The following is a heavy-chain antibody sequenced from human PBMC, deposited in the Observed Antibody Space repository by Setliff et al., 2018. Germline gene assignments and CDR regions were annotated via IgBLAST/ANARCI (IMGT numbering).Heavy chain of an antibody. D-gene: IGHD5-18*01. V-gene: IGHV4-59*01. Sequence: PSETLSLTCTVSGGSISSYYWSWIRQPPGKGLEWIGYIYYSGSTNYNPSLKSRVTISVDTSKNQFSLKLSSVTAADTAVYYCASLSPLRGYSYGIDYWGQGTLVTVSS. CDR3: ASLSPLRGYSYGIDY. CDR2: IYYSGST. CDR1: GGSISSYY. J-gene: IGHJ4*02.